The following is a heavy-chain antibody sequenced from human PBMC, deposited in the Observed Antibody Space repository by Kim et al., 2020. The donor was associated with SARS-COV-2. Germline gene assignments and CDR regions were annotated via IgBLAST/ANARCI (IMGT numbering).Heavy chain of an antibody. CDR2: MNPNSGNT. CDR3: ARSLVRRRWLQLDYYYMDV. J-gene: IGHJ6*03. CDR1: GYTFTSYD. D-gene: IGHD5-12*01. Sequence: ASVKVSCKASGYTFTSYDINWVRQATGQGLEWMGWMNPNSGNTGYAQKFQGRVTMTRNTSISTAYMELSSLRSEDTAVYYCARSLVRRRWLQLDYYYMDVWGQGTTVTVSS. V-gene: IGHV1-8*01.